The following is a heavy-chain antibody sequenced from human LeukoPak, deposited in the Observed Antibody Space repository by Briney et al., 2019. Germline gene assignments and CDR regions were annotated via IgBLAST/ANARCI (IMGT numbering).Heavy chain of an antibody. D-gene: IGHD2-2*01. V-gene: IGHV3-74*01. CDR1: GFPFSSYW. J-gene: IGHJ4*02. CDR3: ARDPVPSLPQQIDY. Sequence: GGSLRLSCAGSGFPFSSYWMHWVRQAPGKGLVWVSRINSDGSSTSYADSVKGRFTISRDNAKNTLYLQMNSLRAEDTAVYYCARDPVPSLPQQIDYWGQGTLVTVSS. CDR2: INSDGSST.